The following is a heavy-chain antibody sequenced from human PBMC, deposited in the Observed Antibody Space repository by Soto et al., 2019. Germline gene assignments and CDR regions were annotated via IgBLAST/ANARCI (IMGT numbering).Heavy chain of an antibody. Sequence: QVQLQQWGAGLLKPSETLSLTCAVYGGSFSGYYWSWIRQSPGKGLEWIGEINHRGSTKYNPSLKSRLNISVDTSKNQFSLNLMSVTAADTAVYYCARVDDYWGQGTLVTVSS. CDR1: GGSFSGYY. J-gene: IGHJ4*02. V-gene: IGHV4-34*01. CDR3: ARVDDY. CDR2: INHRGST.